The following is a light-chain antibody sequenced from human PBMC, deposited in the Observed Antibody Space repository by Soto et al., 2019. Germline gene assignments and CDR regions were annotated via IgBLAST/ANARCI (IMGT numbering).Light chain of an antibody. CDR1: QSISRY. J-gene: IGKJ1*01. CDR2: VAS. Sequence: EIQMTQSPSSLSASVGDRVTITFRASQSISRYLNWYQQRPGKGPKLLIYVASKLNSGVPSRFSGGGSGTDFTLTISSLQPEDFATYYCQQSYSGWTFGQGTNVDVK. CDR3: QQSYSGWT. V-gene: IGKV1-39*01.